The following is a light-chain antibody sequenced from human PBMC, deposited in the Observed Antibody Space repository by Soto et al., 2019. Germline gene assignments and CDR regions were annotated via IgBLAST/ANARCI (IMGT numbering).Light chain of an antibody. V-gene: IGLV3-10*01. CDR2: EDS. CDR1: ALPKKY. J-gene: IGLJ3*02. CDR3: YSTDSSGNHRV. Sequence: SSELTQAPSVSVSPGQTARITCSGEALPKKYAYWYQQKSGQAPVLVIYEDSKRPSGIPERFSGSSSGTMATLTISGAQVEDEADYYCYSTDSSGNHRVFGGGTQLTVL.